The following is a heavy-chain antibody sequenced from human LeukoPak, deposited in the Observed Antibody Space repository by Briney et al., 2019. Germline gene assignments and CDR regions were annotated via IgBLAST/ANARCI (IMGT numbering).Heavy chain of an antibody. CDR2: ISGSGGST. D-gene: IGHD3-22*01. CDR1: GFTFSSYG. Sequence: PGGSLRLSCAASGFTFSSYGMSWVRQAPGRGLEWVSAISGSGGSTYYADSVKGRFTISRDNSKNTLYLQMNSLRAEDMAVYYCAKEGRNYYDSSGYYYFDYWGQGTLVTVSS. J-gene: IGHJ4*02. V-gene: IGHV3-23*01. CDR3: AKEGRNYYDSSGYYYFDY.